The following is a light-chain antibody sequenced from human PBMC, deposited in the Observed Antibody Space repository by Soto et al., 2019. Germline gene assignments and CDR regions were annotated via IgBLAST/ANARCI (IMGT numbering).Light chain of an antibody. Sequence: EIVLTQSPATLSLSPGERATLSCRASQSINSYLAWYQHKPGQAPRLLIYDTFNRATGIPARFSGSGSGTDFTLTISSLEPEDFAVYYCQQCSTWPGTFGQGTKLEIK. CDR2: DTF. J-gene: IGKJ2*01. V-gene: IGKV3-11*01. CDR1: QSINSY. CDR3: QQCSTWPGT.